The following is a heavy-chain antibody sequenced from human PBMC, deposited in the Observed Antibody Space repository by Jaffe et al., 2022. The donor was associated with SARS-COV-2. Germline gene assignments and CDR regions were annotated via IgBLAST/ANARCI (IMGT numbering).Heavy chain of an antibody. CDR1: GGSISSYY. V-gene: IGHV4-59*01. CDR3: AVGVEMATMMQGSAFDI. CDR2: IYYSGST. J-gene: IGHJ3*02. D-gene: IGHD5-12*01. Sequence: QVQLQESGPGLVKPSETLSLTCTVSGGSISSYYWSWIRQPPGKGLEWIGYIYYSGSTNYNPSLKSRVTISVDTSKNQFSLKLSSVTAADTAVYYCAVGVEMATMMQGSAFDIWGQGTMVTVSS.